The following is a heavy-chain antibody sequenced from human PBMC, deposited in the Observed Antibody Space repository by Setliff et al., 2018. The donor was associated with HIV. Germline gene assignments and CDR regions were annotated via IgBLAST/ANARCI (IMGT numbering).Heavy chain of an antibody. Sequence: GSLRLSCAASGFTFDDFGMTWVRQAPGKGLEWVGRIKSKTDGGTTDYAAPVKGRFTISRDDAQSIAYLQMNSLEIEDTALYYCSRGPHRYCSRTNCMYDYWGQGTLVTVSS. CDR1: GFTFDDFG. CDR3: SRGPHRYCSRTNCMYDY. CDR2: IKSKTDGGTT. D-gene: IGHD2-2*01. J-gene: IGHJ4*02. V-gene: IGHV3-49*04.